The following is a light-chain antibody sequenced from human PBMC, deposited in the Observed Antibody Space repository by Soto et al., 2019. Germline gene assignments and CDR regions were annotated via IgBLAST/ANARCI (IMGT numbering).Light chain of an antibody. CDR1: QSVLYNSNNKNY. CDR3: QQYYASPFT. J-gene: IGKJ3*01. Sequence: DIVMTQSPDSLAVSLGERATINCKSSQSVLYNSNNKNYLAWYQQKPGQPPKLLIYWASTRESGVPDRFSGSGSGTDFTLTISSLQAEDVAVYYCQQYYASPFTFGPGTKVAI. CDR2: WAS. V-gene: IGKV4-1*01.